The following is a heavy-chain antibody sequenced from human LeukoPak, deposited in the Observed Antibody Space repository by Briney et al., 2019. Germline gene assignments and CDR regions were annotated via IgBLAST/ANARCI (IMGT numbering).Heavy chain of an antibody. CDR2: ISYDGSNK. CDR1: GFTFSSYA. D-gene: IGHD6-6*01. J-gene: IGHJ3*02. Sequence: PGGSLRLSCAASGFTFSSYAMHWVRQAPGKGLEWVAVISYDGSNKYYADSVKGRFTISRDNSKNTLYLQMNSLRAEDTAVYYCAKASIAARPSHDDAFDIWGQGTMVTVSS. CDR3: AKASIAARPSHDDAFDI. V-gene: IGHV3-30-3*01.